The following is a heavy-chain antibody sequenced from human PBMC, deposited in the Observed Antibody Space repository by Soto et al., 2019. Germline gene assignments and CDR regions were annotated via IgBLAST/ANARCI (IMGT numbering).Heavy chain of an antibody. V-gene: IGHV3-43*01. Sequence: PWWALRLSSAASGFSFGDYTMHWVRHTPGKGPEWISLISWDGGSTLYSDSVKGRFIISRDNSKNSLYLQRNSLTTEDTALYFCARDSYDVLTGQKRYFDHWGQGTRGTVS. CDR1: GFSFGDYT. CDR2: ISWDGGST. D-gene: IGHD3-9*01. J-gene: IGHJ4*02. CDR3: ARDSYDVLTGQKRYFDH.